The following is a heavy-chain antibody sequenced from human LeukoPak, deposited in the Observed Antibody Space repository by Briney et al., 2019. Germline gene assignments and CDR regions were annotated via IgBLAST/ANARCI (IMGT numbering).Heavy chain of an antibody. J-gene: IGHJ4*02. CDR2: ISAYNGNT. V-gene: IGHV1-18*01. D-gene: IGHD4-11*01. Sequence: ASVKVSFKASGYTFTSYGISWVRHAPGQGLEWMGWISAYNGNTNYAQKLQGRGTMTTDTSTSTAYMELRSLRSDDTAVYYCARWATVTTPKNDYWGQGTLVTVSS. CDR3: ARWATVTTPKNDY. CDR1: GYTFTSYG.